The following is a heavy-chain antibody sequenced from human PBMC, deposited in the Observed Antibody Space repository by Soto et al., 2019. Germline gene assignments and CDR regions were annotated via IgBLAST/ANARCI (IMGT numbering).Heavy chain of an antibody. Sequence: ASVKVSCKASGYTFTSYDINWVRQATGQGLEWMGWMNPNSGNTGYAQKFQGRVTMTRNTSISTAYMELSSLRSEDTAVYYCARSGQAAAGTIIYSVYYYYGMDVWGQGTTVTVSS. D-gene: IGHD6-13*01. CDR1: GYTFTSYD. J-gene: IGHJ6*02. CDR2: MNPNSGNT. V-gene: IGHV1-8*01. CDR3: ARSGQAAAGTIIYSVYYYYGMDV.